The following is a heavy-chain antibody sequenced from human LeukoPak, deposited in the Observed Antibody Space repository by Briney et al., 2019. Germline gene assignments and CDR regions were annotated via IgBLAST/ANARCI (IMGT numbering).Heavy chain of an antibody. V-gene: IGHV3-53*01. CDR3: ARGETNYDFWSGYYRYYYGMDV. D-gene: IGHD3-3*01. CDR1: GFTVSSNY. CDR2: IYSGGST. J-gene: IGHJ6*02. Sequence: GGSLRLSCAASGFTVSSNYMSWVRQAPGKGLEWVSVIYSGGSTYYADSVKGRFTISRDNSKNTLYLRMNSLRAEDTAVYYCARGETNYDFWSGYYRYYYGMDVWGQGTTVTVSS.